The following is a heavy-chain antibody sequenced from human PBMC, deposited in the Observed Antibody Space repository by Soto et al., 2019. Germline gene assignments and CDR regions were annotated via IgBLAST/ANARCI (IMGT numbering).Heavy chain of an antibody. V-gene: IGHV5-51*01. CDR1: GYTFSSYW. Sequence: PGESLKISCKGSGYTFSSYWAAWVRQMPGKGLEWMGSIYPGDSDTKYSPSFRGQVTISADKSIRTAYLQWSSLKASDTAMYYCARRGIVGAADAFDIWGQGTMVTVSS. CDR3: ARRGIVGAADAFDI. J-gene: IGHJ3*02. D-gene: IGHD1-26*01. CDR2: IYPGDSDT.